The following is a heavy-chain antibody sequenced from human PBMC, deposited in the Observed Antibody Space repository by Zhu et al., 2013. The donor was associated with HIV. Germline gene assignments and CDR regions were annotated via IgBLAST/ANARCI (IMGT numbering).Heavy chain of an antibody. V-gene: IGHV1-3*01. CDR1: GYTFISYA. CDR2: INAGNGNT. J-gene: IGHJ6*02. Sequence: QVQLVQSGADVKKPGASVKVSCKASGYTFISYALHWVRQAPGQRLEWMGWINAGNGNTKYSQKFQGRVTITRDTSASTAYMELSSLRSEDTAVYYCARGGGSGTHDYYYYYGMDVWGQGTTVTVSS. D-gene: IGHD3-10*01. CDR3: ARGGGSGTHDYYYYYGMDV.